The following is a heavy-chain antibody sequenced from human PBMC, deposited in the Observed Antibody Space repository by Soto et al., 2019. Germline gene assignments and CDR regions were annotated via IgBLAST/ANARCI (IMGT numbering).Heavy chain of an antibody. CDR2: IKQDGSEK. CDR1: GFTFSSYW. J-gene: IGHJ4*02. Sequence: PGGSLRLSCAASGFTFSSYWMSWVRQAPGKGLEWVANIKQDGSEKYYVDSVKGRFTISRDNAKNSLYLQMNSLRAEDTAVYYCARMGITMIVVVPEKIFDYWGQGTLVTVSS. D-gene: IGHD3-22*01. V-gene: IGHV3-7*01. CDR3: ARMGITMIVVVPEKIFDY.